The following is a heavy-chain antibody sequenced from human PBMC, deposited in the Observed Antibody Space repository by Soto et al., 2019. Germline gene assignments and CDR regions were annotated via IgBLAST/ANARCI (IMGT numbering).Heavy chain of an antibody. CDR1: GFTFDTYG. Sequence: QVHLVESGGGVAQPGRSLRLSCVASGFTFDTYGIHWVRQAPGKGLQWVALISYEGSNTYYADSVRGRFTISRDNSKNTLYLRINALRPEDTGVYYCARVTPGNNLYYFSGLDVWGQGTSVTVSS. V-gene: IGHV3-30-3*01. CDR2: ISYEGSNT. J-gene: IGHJ6*02. CDR3: ARVTPGNNLYYFSGLDV. D-gene: IGHD1-1*01.